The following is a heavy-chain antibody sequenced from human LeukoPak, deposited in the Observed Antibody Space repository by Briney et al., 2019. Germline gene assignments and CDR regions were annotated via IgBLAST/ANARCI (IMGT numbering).Heavy chain of an antibody. CDR2: IWYGGSNK. D-gene: IGHD1-26*01. Sequence: GGSLRLSCAASGFTFSSYAMSWVRQAPGKGLEWVAVIWYGGSNKYYADSVKGRFTISRDNSKNTLYLQMNSLRAEDTAVYYCAKDSTGGIGAFDIWGQGTMVTVSS. V-gene: IGHV3-33*06. J-gene: IGHJ3*02. CDR1: GFTFSSYA. CDR3: AKDSTGGIGAFDI.